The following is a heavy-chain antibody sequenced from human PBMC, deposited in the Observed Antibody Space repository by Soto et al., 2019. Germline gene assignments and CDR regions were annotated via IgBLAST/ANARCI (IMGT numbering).Heavy chain of an antibody. CDR3: AKLTELYYDILTGAPITSPFDY. CDR2: ISYDGSNK. Sequence: GGSLRLSCAASGFTFSSYGMHWVRQAPGKGLEWVAVISYDGSNKYYADSVKGRFTISRDNSKNTLYLQMNSLRAEDTAVYYCAKLTELYYDILTGAPITSPFDYWGQGTLVTVSS. V-gene: IGHV3-30*18. CDR1: GFTFSSYG. J-gene: IGHJ4*02. D-gene: IGHD3-9*01.